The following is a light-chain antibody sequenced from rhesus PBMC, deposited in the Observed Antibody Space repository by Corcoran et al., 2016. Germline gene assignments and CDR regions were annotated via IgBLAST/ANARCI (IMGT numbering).Light chain of an antibody. V-gene: IGKV1-22*01. Sequence: DIQMTQSPSSLSASVGDTVTITCRANPSITSWLDWYQQKPGKAPKLLIYKASSLKTGVPSRFSGRGSGTDFNLTISSLQPEDFASYYCLQYTTTPFTLGPGTTLDI. CDR1: PSITSW. CDR3: LQYTTTPFT. J-gene: IGKJ3*01. CDR2: KAS.